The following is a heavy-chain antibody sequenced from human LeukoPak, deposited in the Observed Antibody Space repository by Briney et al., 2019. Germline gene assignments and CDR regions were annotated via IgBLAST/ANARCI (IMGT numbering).Heavy chain of an antibody. D-gene: IGHD5-12*01. V-gene: IGHV4-39*07. Sequence: SETLSLTCTVSGGSISSSSYYWGWIRQPPGKGLEWIGSIYYSGSTYYNPSLKGRVTISVDTSKNQFSLKLSSVTAADTAVYYCARRYIVRNWAYGMDVWGQGTTVTVSS. CDR3: ARRYIVRNWAYGMDV. CDR2: IYYSGST. J-gene: IGHJ6*02. CDR1: GGSISSSSYY.